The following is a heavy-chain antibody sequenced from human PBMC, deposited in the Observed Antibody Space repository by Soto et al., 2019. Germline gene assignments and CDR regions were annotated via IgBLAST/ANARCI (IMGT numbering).Heavy chain of an antibody. CDR3: ARDLFDYDSSGYYYRWFDP. D-gene: IGHD3-22*01. Sequence: GASVKVSCKASGYTFTSYGISWVRQAPGQGLEWMGWISAYNGNTNYAQKLQGRVTMTTDTSTSTAYMELRSLRSDDTAVYYCARDLFDYDSSGYYYRWFDPWGQGTLVTVSS. V-gene: IGHV1-18*01. CDR1: GYTFTSYG. J-gene: IGHJ5*02. CDR2: ISAYNGNT.